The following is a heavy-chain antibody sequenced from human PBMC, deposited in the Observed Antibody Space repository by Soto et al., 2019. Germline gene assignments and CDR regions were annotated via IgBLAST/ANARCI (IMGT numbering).Heavy chain of an antibody. CDR2: IFYTGIT. Sequence: SETLSLTCAVSGGSISSSSYYWGWIRQPPGKGLEWIGSIFYTGITYYNPSLKSRLTISVDTSKNQFSLKLSSVTAADTAVYYCARPPTANLDAFDIWGQGTTVTVSS. CDR1: GGSISSSSYY. D-gene: IGHD7-27*01. CDR3: ARPPTANLDAFDI. V-gene: IGHV4-39*01. J-gene: IGHJ3*02.